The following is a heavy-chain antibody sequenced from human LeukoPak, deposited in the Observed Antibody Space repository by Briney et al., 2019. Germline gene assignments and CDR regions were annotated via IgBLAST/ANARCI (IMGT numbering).Heavy chain of an antibody. D-gene: IGHD6-25*01. CDR2: INHSGST. Sequence: PSETLSLTCAVYGGSFSGYYWSWIRQPPGKGLEWIGEINHSGSTNYNPSLKSRVTISVDTSKNQFSLKLSSVTAADTAVYYCARERGIAAANLRVGIDYWGQGTLVTVSS. J-gene: IGHJ4*02. V-gene: IGHV4-34*01. CDR1: GGSFSGYY. CDR3: ARERGIAAANLRVGIDY.